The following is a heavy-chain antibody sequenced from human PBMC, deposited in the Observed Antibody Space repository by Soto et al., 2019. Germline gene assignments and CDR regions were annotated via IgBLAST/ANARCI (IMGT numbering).Heavy chain of an antibody. J-gene: IGHJ5*02. CDR1: GDSVSSNSAA. D-gene: IGHD2-15*01. CDR3: ARAPVAWRYCSGGSCYSEWFDP. Sequence: SQTLSLTCVISGDSVSSNSAAWSWIRQAPSRGLEGRGRTYYRSKWYNDYAVSVKSRITINPDTSKNQFSLQLNSVTPEDTAVYYCARAPVAWRYCSGGSCYSEWFDPWGQGTLVTVSS. V-gene: IGHV6-1*01. CDR2: TYYRSKWYN.